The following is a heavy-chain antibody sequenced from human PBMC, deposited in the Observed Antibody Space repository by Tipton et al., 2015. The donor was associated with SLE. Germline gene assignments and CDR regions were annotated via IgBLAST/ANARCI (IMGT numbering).Heavy chain of an antibody. V-gene: IGHV3-33*06. J-gene: IGHJ4*02. CDR2: IWYDGSLK. CDR1: GFTFTDYG. D-gene: IGHD6-19*01. Sequence: RSLRLSCAASGFTFTDYGMHWVRQAPGRGLEWVAVIWYDGSLKYYADSVKGRFTISRDNPKNTLWLQMNSLKAEDTAVYYCAKDRDYSSAPHRGVFDYWGQGTLVTVSS. CDR3: AKDRDYSSAPHRGVFDY.